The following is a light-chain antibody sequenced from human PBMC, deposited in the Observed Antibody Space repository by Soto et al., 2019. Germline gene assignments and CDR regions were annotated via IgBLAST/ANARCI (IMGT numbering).Light chain of an antibody. CDR3: SSYTSSSTLVV. J-gene: IGLJ2*01. Sequence: QSVLTQPASVSGSPGQSITISCTGTSSDVGGYNYVSWYQQHPGKAPKLMIYDVSNRPSGVSNRFSGSKSGNTASLTISGLLAEDVAAYYSSSYTSSSTLVVFGGGTKLTVL. CDR2: DVS. V-gene: IGLV2-14*01. CDR1: SSDVGGYNY.